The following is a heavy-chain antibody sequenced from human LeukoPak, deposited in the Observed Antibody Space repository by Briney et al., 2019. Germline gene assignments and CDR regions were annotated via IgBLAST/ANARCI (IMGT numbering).Heavy chain of an antibody. CDR3: ARVDHMVRGVIDY. Sequence: SGTLSLTCAVSGGSISSSNWWSWVRQPPGKGLEWIGEIYHSGSTNYNPSLKRRVTISVDKSKNQFSLKLSSVTAADTAVYYCARVDHMVRGVIDYWGQGTLVTVSS. D-gene: IGHD3-10*01. CDR2: IYHSGST. CDR1: GGSISSSNW. J-gene: IGHJ4*02. V-gene: IGHV4-4*02.